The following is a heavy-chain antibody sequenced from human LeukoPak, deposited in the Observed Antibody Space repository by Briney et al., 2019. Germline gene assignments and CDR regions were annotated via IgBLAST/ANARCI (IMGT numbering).Heavy chain of an antibody. CDR1: GGTFSTFA. J-gene: IGHJ5*02. CDR2: IIHIFGTP. V-gene: IGHV1-69*13. CDR3: TRSLYYYDSTGMYNWFDP. D-gene: IGHD3-22*01. Sequence: SVKVSCKASGGTFSTFAIGWVRQAPGQGLEWMGGIIHIFGTPTYAQKFQGRVTITADESTSTSYLELSSLRSDDTAVYYCTRSLYYYDSTGMYNWFDPWGQGTLVTVST.